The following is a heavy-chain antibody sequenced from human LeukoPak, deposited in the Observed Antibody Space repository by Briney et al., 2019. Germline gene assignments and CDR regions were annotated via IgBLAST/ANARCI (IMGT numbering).Heavy chain of an antibody. CDR3: SKWNGYGDY. D-gene: IGHD1-1*01. CDR2: ISGGGANT. V-gene: IGHV3-23*01. J-gene: IGHJ4*02. CDR1: GFSFSNSG. Sequence: PGGSLRLSCAASGFSFSNSGMSWVRQAPAKGLEWVAGISGGGANTHYADSVKGRFTISRDNSKNTLSLQMNSLRDEGTAIYYCSKWNGYGDYWGQGTLVTVSS.